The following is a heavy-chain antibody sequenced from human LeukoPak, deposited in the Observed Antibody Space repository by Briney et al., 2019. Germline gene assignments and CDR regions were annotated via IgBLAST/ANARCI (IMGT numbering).Heavy chain of an antibody. Sequence: GGSLRLSCAASGFTFSSYAMLWVRQAPGKGLEWVAVISYDGSNKYYADSVKGRFTISRDNSKNTLYLQMNSLRAEDTAVYYCARGGGLDYWGQGTLVTVSS. J-gene: IGHJ4*02. CDR1: GFTFSSYA. CDR3: ARGGGLDY. CDR2: ISYDGSNK. D-gene: IGHD3-16*01. V-gene: IGHV3-30*04.